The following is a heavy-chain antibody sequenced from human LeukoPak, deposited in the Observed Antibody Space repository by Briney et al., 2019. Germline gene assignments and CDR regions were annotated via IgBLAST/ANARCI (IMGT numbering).Heavy chain of an antibody. CDR3: ARLSPYCSSTSCYDYYYYMDV. D-gene: IGHD2-2*01. J-gene: IGHJ6*03. Sequence: ASVKVSCKASGGTFSSYAISWVRQAPGQGLEWMGGIIPIFGTANYAQKFQGRVTITTDESTSTAYMELSSLRSEDTAVYYCARLSPYCSSTSCYDYYYYMDVWGKGTTVTVSS. CDR2: IIPIFGTA. V-gene: IGHV1-69*05. CDR1: GGTFSSYA.